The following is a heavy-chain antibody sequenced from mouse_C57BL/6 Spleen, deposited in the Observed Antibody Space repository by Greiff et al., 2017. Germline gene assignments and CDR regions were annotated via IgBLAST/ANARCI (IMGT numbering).Heavy chain of an antibody. V-gene: IGHV1-52*01. CDR2: IDPSDSET. CDR3: ARGSKDYFDY. J-gene: IGHJ2*01. CDR1: GYTFTSYW. Sequence: QVQLQQPGAELVRPGSSVKLSCKASGYTFTSYWMHWVKQRPIQGLEWIGNIDPSDSETHYNQKFKDKATLTVDKSSSTAYMQISSLTSEDSAVYYCARGSKDYFDYWGKGTTLTVSS.